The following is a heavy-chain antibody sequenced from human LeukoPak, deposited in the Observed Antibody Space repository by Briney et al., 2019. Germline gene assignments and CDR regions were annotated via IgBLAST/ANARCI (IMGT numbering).Heavy chain of an antibody. D-gene: IGHD5-18*01. J-gene: IGHJ4*02. V-gene: IGHV4-61*01. CDR3: ARVSQSDTAMGVDY. CDR1: GGSISSSSYY. CDR2: IYYSGST. Sequence: SETLSLTCTVSGGSISSSSYYWSWIRQPPGKGLEWIGYIYYSGSTNYNPSLKSRVTISVDTSKNQFSLKLSSVTAADTAVYYCARVSQSDTAMGVDYWGQGTLVTVSS.